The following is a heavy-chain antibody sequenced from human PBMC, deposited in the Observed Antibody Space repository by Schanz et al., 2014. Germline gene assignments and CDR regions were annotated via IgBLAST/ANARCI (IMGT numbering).Heavy chain of an antibody. Sequence: QVQLVESGGGVVQPGGSLRLSCAASGFTFSSYGMHWVRQAPGKGLEWLTFIRFDGSDKYYADSVKGRFSVSRDNSKNTLSLQMNSLRADDTAVYYCAKDQLANYRGSGYNWFDPWGQGTLVTVSS. CDR1: GFTFSSYG. CDR2: IRFDGSDK. J-gene: IGHJ5*02. D-gene: IGHD3-10*01. CDR3: AKDQLANYRGSGYNWFDP. V-gene: IGHV3-30*02.